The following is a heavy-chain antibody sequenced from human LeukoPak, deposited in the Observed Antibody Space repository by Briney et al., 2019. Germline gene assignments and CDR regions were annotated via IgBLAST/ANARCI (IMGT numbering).Heavy chain of an antibody. CDR3: AKATGTLGN. J-gene: IGHJ4*02. CDR2: ISNNNGNT. V-gene: IGHV3-23*01. D-gene: IGHD1-1*01. Sequence: GRSLRLSCAASGFTFSSYAMSWVRQAPGKGLEWVSTISNNNGNTYYADSVKGRFTISRDNSKDTLYLQMNSLTAEDTAIYYCAKATGTLGNGGQGTLVTVSS. CDR1: GFTFSSYA.